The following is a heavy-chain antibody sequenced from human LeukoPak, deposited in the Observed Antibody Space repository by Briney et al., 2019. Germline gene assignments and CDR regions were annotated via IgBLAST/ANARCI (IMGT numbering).Heavy chain of an antibody. J-gene: IGHJ6*02. CDR2: IYSGGST. CDR1: GFTFSSYA. V-gene: IGHV3-66*01. CDR3: ARDVGGDYGMDV. Sequence: GGSLRLSCAASGFTFSSYAMSWVRQAPGKGLEWVSVIYSGGSTYYADSVKGRFTISRDNSKNTLYLQMNSLRAEDTAVYYCARDVGGDYGMDVRGQGTTVTVSS.